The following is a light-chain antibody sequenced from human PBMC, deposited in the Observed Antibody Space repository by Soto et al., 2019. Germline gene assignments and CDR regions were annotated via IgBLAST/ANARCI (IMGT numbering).Light chain of an antibody. CDR2: EVS. V-gene: IGLV2-18*02. CDR3: SSYTGSYSYVV. J-gene: IGLJ2*01. Sequence: QSALTQPPSVSGSPGQSVTISCTGTSSDIGTYDRVSWYQQPPGTAPKLMTYEVSKRPSGVPARFSGSKSGNTASLTISGLLAEDEADYYCSSYTGSYSYVVFGGGTKLTVL. CDR1: SSDIGTYDR.